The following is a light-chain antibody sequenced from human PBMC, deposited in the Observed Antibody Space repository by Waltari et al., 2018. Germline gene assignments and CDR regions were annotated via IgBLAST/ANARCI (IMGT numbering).Light chain of an antibody. CDR1: SANIGAGYD. V-gene: IGLV1-40*01. Sequence: QSVLTQPPSVSGAPGQRVTISCTGSSANIGAGYDAHWYQQPPGTAPHLLIYGNSNLPSGVPDRFSGSKSCTSSSLAITELQAEDEADYYCQSYDSSLRVFGGGTKLTVL. J-gene: IGLJ2*01. CDR2: GNS. CDR3: QSYDSSLRV.